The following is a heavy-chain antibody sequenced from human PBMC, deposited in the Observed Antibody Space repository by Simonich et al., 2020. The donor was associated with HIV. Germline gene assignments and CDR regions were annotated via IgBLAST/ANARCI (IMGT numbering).Heavy chain of an antibody. CDR2: SNRDGSSI. D-gene: IGHD1-26*01. J-gene: IGHJ4*02. V-gene: IGHV3-74*01. CDR3: AREHSGSHLNIDY. Sequence: EVQLVESGGGLVQPGGSLRLSCAASGFTFSSYWMHWVRQAPGKGLWWVPRSNRDGSSISYADSVKGRFTISRDNAKNTLYLQMNSLRAEDTAVYYCAREHSGSHLNIDYWGQGTLVTVSS. CDR1: GFTFSSYW.